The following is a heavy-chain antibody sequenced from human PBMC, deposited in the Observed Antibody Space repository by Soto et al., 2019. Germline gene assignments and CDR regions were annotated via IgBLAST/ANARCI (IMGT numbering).Heavy chain of an antibody. CDR3: ASGTPTSRFDP. CDR2: IYYSGST. Sequence: SETLSLTCTVSGGSISSYYWSWIRQPPGKGLEWIGYIYYSGSTNYNPSLKSRVTISVDTSKNQFSLKLSSVTAADTAVYYCASGTPTSRFDPWGQGTLVTVSS. D-gene: IGHD1-1*01. CDR1: GGSISSYY. J-gene: IGHJ5*02. V-gene: IGHV4-59*01.